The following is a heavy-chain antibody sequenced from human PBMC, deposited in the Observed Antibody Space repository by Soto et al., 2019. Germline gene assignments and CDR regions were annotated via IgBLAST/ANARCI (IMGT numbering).Heavy chain of an antibody. CDR2: ISSTSSTI. V-gene: IGHV3-48*04. CDR1: GFTFSSYS. CDR3: AKDTYHDFVATIGVDY. D-gene: IGHD5-12*01. J-gene: IGHJ4*02. Sequence: PGGSLRLSCAASGFTFSSYSMNWVRQAPGKGLEWVSYISSTSSTIYFADSVKGRFTISRDNAKNSLYLQMNSLRAEDTALYYCAKDTYHDFVATIGVDYWGQGTLVTVSS.